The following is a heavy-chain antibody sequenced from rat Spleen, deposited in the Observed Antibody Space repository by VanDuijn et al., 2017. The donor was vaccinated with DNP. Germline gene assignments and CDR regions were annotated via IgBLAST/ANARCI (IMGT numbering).Heavy chain of an antibody. CDR1: GFTFSGYY. CDR3: ATGLGDY. V-gene: IGHV5-27*01. CDR2: ISPSGGST. J-gene: IGHJ2*01. Sequence: EVQLVESGGGLVQPGRSLKLSCGASGFTFSGYYMAWVRQAPTKGLEWVASISPSGGSTYYRDSVKGRFTISRDNAKSTLYLQMDSLRSEDTATYYCATGLGDYWGQGVMVTVSS. D-gene: IGHD5-1*01.